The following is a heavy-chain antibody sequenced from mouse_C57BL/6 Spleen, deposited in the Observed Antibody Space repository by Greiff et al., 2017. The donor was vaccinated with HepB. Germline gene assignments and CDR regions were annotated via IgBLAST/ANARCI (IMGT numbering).Heavy chain of an antibody. V-gene: IGHV3-6*01. CDR3: ARDGGNYAWFAY. CDR1: GYSITSGYY. D-gene: IGHD2-1*01. CDR2: ISYDGSN. J-gene: IGHJ3*01. Sequence: EVQLQQSGPGLVKPSQSLSLTCSVPGYSITSGYYWNWIRQFPGNKLEWMGYISYDGSNNYNPSLKNRISITRDTSKNQFFLKLNSVTTEDTATYYCARDGGNYAWFAYWGQGTLVTVSA.